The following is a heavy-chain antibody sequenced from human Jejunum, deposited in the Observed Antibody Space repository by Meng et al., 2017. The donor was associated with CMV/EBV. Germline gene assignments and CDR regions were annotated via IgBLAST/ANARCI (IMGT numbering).Heavy chain of an antibody. J-gene: IGHJ4*02. D-gene: IGHD3-3*01. CDR1: GGSIGSGDYS. CDR2: IHDTGST. CDR3: ARGSIFVSFDS. V-gene: IGHV4-30-4*08. Sequence: PLLECAPGLVPLSQTLSLICSLSGGSIGSGDYSWSWIRQPPGKGLEWIGYIHDTGSTYYNPSLKSRVDISLGTSRNHFSLTLSSVTAEDTAVYFCARGSIFVSFDSWGQGTLVTVSS.